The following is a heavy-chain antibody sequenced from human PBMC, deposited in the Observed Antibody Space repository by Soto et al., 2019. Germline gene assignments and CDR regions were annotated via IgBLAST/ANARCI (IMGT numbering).Heavy chain of an antibody. V-gene: IGHV3-33*01. J-gene: IGHJ6*02. CDR1: GFTFSSYG. CDR2: IWYDGSNK. CDR3: ARDPGAGTVTDYYYYYGMDV. Sequence: GGSLRLSCAASGFTFSSYGMHWVRQAPGKGLEWVAVIWYDGSNKYYADSVKGRFTISRDNSKNTLYLQMNSLRAEDTAVYCCARDPGAGTVTDYYYYYGMDVWGQGTTVTVSS. D-gene: IGHD6-19*01.